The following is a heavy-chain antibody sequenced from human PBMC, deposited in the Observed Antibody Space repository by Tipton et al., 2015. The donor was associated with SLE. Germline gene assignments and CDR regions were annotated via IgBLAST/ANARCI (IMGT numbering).Heavy chain of an antibody. D-gene: IGHD4-11*01. J-gene: IGHJ4*02. Sequence: QLVQSGAEVKKPGASVKVSCKASGYTFTSYDINWVRLATGQGLEWMGWMNPNSGNTGYAQKFQGRVTMTRNTSISTAYMELSRQRSDDTAVYCCARESKVTTPCLGYWGQGTLVTVSS. V-gene: IGHV1-8*01. CDR3: ARESKVTTPCLGY. CDR1: GYTFTSYD. CDR2: MNPNSGNT.